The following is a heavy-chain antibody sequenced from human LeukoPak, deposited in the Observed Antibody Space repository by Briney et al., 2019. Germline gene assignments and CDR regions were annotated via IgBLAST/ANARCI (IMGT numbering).Heavy chain of an antibody. CDR3: ARGARDGALDY. D-gene: IGHD3-10*01. V-gene: IGHV7-4-1*02. J-gene: IGHJ4*02. CDR2: IDTYTGIP. CDR1: GYTFIHHY. Sequence: GASVKVSCKASGYTFIHHYLHWVRQAPGQGLEWMGWIDTYTGIPSYVQDFTGRFVFSVDTSVSTAYAQIIGLLAEDTAVYYCARGARDGALDYWGQGTLVTVSS.